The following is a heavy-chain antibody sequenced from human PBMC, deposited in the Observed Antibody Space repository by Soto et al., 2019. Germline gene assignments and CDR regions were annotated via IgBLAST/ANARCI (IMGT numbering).Heavy chain of an antibody. D-gene: IGHD6-13*01. CDR3: ARLVGNSWIDY. J-gene: IGHJ4*02. Sequence: SETLSLTCTVSGGSISGSSCYWGWIRQPPGKGLEWIGNIYYSGSTYYTPSLKSRLTISVDTSKNQFSLKLSSVTAEDTGVYYCARLVGNSWIDYWGQGTLVTVSS. V-gene: IGHV4-39*01. CDR1: GGSISGSSCY. CDR2: IYYSGST.